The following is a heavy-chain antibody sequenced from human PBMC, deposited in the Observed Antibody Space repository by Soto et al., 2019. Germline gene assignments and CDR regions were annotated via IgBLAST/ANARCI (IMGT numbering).Heavy chain of an antibody. CDR2: VYYTGVT. Sequence: WIWIRQAPGTGLEYIGYVYYTGVTNYNPSLSSRVTISLDTSKNQFSLKVNSVTAADTAVYYCVRVLDSSWYADLWGRGTLVTVSS. J-gene: IGHJ2*01. V-gene: IGHV4-59*01. CDR3: VRVLDSSWYADL. D-gene: IGHD3-22*01.